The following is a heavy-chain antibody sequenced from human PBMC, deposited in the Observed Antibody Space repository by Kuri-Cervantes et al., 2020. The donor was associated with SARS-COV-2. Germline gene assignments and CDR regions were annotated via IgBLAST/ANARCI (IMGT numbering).Heavy chain of an antibody. CDR3: ARQMEQWLVRNWFDL. CDR1: GYSISSGYY. CDR2: IYHSGST. D-gene: IGHD6-19*01. Sequence: SETLSLTCAVSGYSISSGYYWGWIRQPPGKGLEWIGSIYHSGSTYYNPSLKSRVTISVDTSKNQFSLKLSSVTAADTAVYYCARQMEQWLVRNWFDLWGQGTLVTVSS. V-gene: IGHV4-38-2*01. J-gene: IGHJ5*02.